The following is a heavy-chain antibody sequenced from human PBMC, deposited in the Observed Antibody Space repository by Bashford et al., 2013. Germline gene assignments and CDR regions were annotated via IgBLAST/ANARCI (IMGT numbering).Heavy chain of an antibody. D-gene: IGHD3-22*01. V-gene: IGHV4-34*01. CDR1: WVLQWLL. Sequence: ETPVPHLRCLWWVLQWLLLELDPPSPXKGLDGIGEINHSGSTNYNPSLKSRVTISVDTSKNQFSLKLSSVTAADTAVYYCARRLLQTDYYGMDVWGQGTTVTVSS. J-gene: IGHJ6*02. CDR2: INHSGST. CDR3: ARRLLQTDYYGMDV.